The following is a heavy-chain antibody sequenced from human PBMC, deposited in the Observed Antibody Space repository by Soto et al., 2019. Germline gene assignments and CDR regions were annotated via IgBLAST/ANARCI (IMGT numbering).Heavy chain of an antibody. CDR2: IYSGGST. D-gene: IGHD3-10*01. CDR3: ARLAGGLFDP. V-gene: IGHV3-53*04. J-gene: IGHJ5*02. CDR1: VFTVSSNY. Sequence: EVQLVESGGGLVQPGGSLRLSCAASVFTVSSNYMSWVRQAPGKGLEWVSVIYSGGSTYYADSVKGRFTISRHNSKNTRYLQMNSLRAEDTAVYYCARLAGGLFDPWGQGTLVTVSS.